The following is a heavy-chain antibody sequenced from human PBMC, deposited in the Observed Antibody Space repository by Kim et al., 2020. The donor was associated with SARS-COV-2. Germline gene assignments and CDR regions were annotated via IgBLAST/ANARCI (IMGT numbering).Heavy chain of an antibody. Sequence: VKGRFTISRDNSKNTLYLQMNSLRAEDTAVYYCAKDTNLYYYDSSGYFDYWGQGTLVTVSS. J-gene: IGHJ4*02. CDR3: AKDTNLYYYDSSGYFDY. V-gene: IGHV3-30*02. D-gene: IGHD3-22*01.